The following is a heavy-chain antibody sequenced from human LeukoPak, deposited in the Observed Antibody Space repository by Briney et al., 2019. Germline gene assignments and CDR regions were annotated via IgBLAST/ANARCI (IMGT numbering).Heavy chain of an antibody. CDR2: IYPGDSDT. CDR3: ARHQTNERSVHYGDYLQVNYYYYVMDV. CDR1: GYSFTSYW. V-gene: IGHV5-51*01. J-gene: IGHJ6*02. D-gene: IGHD4-17*01. Sequence: GESLKISCKGSGYSFTSYWIGWVRQMPGKGLEWMGIIYPGDSDTRYSPSFQGQVTISADKSISTAYLQWSSLKASDTAMYYCARHQTNERSVHYGDYLQVNYYYYVMDVWGQGTTVTVSS.